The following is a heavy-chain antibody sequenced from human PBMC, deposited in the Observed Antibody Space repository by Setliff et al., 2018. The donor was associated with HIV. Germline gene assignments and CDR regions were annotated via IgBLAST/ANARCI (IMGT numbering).Heavy chain of an antibody. J-gene: IGHJ4*02. CDR1: GYSMSGGYN. Sequence: SETLSLTCTVSGYSMSGGYNWGWIRQSPEKGLEWIGNIYHVGTTYYNPSLKSRVTFSVDPSKSQFSLKLTSVTAADTALYYCVTTDYFYGRNNFEYWGQGALVTVSS. CDR2: IYHVGTT. CDR3: VTTDYFYGRNNFEY. D-gene: IGHD3-10*01. V-gene: IGHV4-38-2*02.